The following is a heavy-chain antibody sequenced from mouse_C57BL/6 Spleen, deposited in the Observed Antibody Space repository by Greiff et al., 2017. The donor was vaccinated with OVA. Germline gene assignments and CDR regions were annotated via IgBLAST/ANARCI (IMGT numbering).Heavy chain of an antibody. CDR1: GYAFTNYL. J-gene: IGHJ2*01. CDR3: ARATYYSNYLDY. D-gene: IGHD2-5*01. V-gene: IGHV1-54*01. CDR2: INPGSGGT. Sequence: QVHVKQSGAELVRPGTSVKVSCKASGYAFTNYLLEWVKQRPGQGLEWIGVINPGSGGTNYNEKFKGKATLTADKSSSTAYMQLSSLTSEDSAVYFCARATYYSNYLDYWGQGTTLTVSS.